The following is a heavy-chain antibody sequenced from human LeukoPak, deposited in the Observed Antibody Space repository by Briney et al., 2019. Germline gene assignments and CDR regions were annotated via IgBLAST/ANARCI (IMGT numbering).Heavy chain of an antibody. Sequence: SQTLSLTCAISGDSFSSNSAAWNWIRQSPSRGLEWLGRTYYRSKWYNDYAVSVKSRITINPDTSKNQFSLQLNPVTPEDTAVYYCTKSGSYQNYYYYGMDVWGQGTTVTVSS. CDR1: GDSFSSNSAA. CDR3: TKSGSYQNYYYYGMDV. D-gene: IGHD1-26*01. V-gene: IGHV6-1*01. CDR2: TYYRSKWYN. J-gene: IGHJ6*02.